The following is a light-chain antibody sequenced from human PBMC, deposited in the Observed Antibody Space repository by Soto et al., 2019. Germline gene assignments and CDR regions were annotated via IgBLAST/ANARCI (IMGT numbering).Light chain of an antibody. CDR3: HQYGSSRGT. V-gene: IGKV3-20*01. Sequence: VLTQSPDTLCLPPGERATLSCRASQSISSYLAWYQQKPGQAPRLLIYDASSRATGIPARFSGSGSGTDFTLTISRLEPEDFAVYYCHQYGSSRGTFGQGTKVDIK. J-gene: IGKJ1*01. CDR2: DAS. CDR1: QSISSY.